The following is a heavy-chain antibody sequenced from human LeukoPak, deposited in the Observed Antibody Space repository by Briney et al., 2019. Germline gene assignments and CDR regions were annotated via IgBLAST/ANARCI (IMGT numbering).Heavy chain of an antibody. J-gene: IGHJ3*02. D-gene: IGHD2-2*01. V-gene: IGHV1-8*01. Sequence: ASVKVSCKASGYTFTSYDINWVRQATGQGLEWMGWMNPNSGNTGYAQKFQGRVTMTRNTSISTAYMELSSLRSEDTAVCYCARGPYCSSTSCYAHDTFDIWGQGTMVTVSS. CDR2: MNPNSGNT. CDR1: GYTFTSYD. CDR3: ARGPYCSSTSCYAHDTFDI.